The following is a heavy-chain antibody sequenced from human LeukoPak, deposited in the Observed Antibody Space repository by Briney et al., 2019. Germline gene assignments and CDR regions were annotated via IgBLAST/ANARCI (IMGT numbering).Heavy chain of an antibody. J-gene: IGHJ4*02. CDR2: IYYSGST. CDR3: ARVRLGFSGSYYFDY. CDR1: GGSTSSYY. Sequence: SETLSLTCTVSGGSTSSYYWSWIRQPPGKGLEWIGYIYYSGSTNYNPSLKSRVTISVDTSKNQFSLKLSSVTAADTAVYYCARVRLGFSGSYYFDYWGQGTLVTVSS. V-gene: IGHV4-59*01. D-gene: IGHD1-26*01.